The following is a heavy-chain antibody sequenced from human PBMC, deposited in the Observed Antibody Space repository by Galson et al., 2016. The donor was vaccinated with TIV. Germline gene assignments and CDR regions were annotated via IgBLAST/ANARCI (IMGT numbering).Heavy chain of an antibody. CDR3: TRVFPPTVARKKGYYGMDV. D-gene: IGHD4-23*01. CDR1: GFTFGDYA. V-gene: IGHV3-49*04. CDR2: IRSKTYGGTT. J-gene: IGHJ6*02. Sequence: SLRLSCAVSGFTFGDYAMSWVRQAPGKRLEWVSFIRSKTYGGTTEYAASVKGRFTISRDASKSIAYLQMNSLKTEDTAVYYCTRVFPPTVARKKGYYGMDVWGHGTTLTVS.